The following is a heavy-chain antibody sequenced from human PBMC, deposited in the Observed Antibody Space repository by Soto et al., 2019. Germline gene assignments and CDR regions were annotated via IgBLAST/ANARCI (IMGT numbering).Heavy chain of an antibody. CDR2: INAGNGNT. Sequence: ASVKVSCKASGYTFTRSAMHWVRQAPGQRLEWMGWINAGNGNTKYSQKFQARVTITRYTSAGTASMELRRLRSEDTAVYYCARGGYCSSTSCYGITYYYYMHVWGKGTTVTVSS. D-gene: IGHD2-2*01. CDR3: ARGGYCSSTSCYGITYYYYMHV. J-gene: IGHJ6*03. CDR1: GYTFTRSA. V-gene: IGHV1-3*01.